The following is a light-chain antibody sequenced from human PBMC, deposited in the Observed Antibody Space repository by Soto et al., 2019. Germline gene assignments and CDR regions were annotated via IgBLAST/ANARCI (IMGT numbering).Light chain of an antibody. Sequence: DIQMTQSPSTLSASVGDRVPITCRASQSIGDWLAWYQQRPGKPPTLLIYDASVSASGIPTRFSGSGSGTEFTLTITGLQPDDFATYYCQQYNSFSLSTFGRGTKVDIK. CDR3: QQYNSFSLST. CDR1: QSIGDW. J-gene: IGKJ2*01. CDR2: DAS. V-gene: IGKV1-5*01.